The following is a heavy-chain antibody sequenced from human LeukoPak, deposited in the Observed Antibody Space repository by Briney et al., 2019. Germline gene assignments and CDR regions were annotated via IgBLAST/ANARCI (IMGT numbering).Heavy chain of an antibody. D-gene: IGHD5-18*01. CDR3: AGYVDTAMVTPEFDY. Sequence: SVKVSCKASGGTFSSYAISWVRQAPGQGLEWMGGIIPIFGTANYAQKFQGRVTITADKSTSTAYMELSSLRSEDTAVYYCAGYVDTAMVTPEFDYWGQGTLVTVSS. CDR2: IIPIFGTA. J-gene: IGHJ4*02. CDR1: GGTFSSYA. V-gene: IGHV1-69*06.